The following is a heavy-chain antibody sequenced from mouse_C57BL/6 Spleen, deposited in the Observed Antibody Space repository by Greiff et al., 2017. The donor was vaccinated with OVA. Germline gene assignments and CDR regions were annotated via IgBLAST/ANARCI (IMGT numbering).Heavy chain of an antibody. V-gene: IGHV1-54*01. Sequence: QVQLKQSGAELVRPGTSVKVSCKASGYAFTNYLIEWVKQRPGQGLEWIGVINPGSGGTNYNEKFKGKATLTADKSSSTAYMQLSSLTSEDSAVYFCARFTDAMDYWGQGTSVTVSS. J-gene: IGHJ4*01. CDR3: ARFTDAMDY. CDR2: INPGSGGT. CDR1: GYAFTNYL.